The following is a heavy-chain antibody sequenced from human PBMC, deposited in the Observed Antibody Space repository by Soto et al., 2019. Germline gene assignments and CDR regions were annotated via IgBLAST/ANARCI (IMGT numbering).Heavy chain of an antibody. CDR2: IDPSGGVR. Sequence: ASVKVSCKASGHTFSRYDMHWVRQAPGQGLEWMGIIDPSGGVRTNAQRFQGRLSLTSDTSSRTLFLELSGLTSEDTAVYYCALVCGHCLSFDYWGPGTRVTVSS. J-gene: IGHJ4*02. CDR3: ALVCGHCLSFDY. D-gene: IGHD6-6*01. CDR1: GHTFSRYD. V-gene: IGHV1-46*03.